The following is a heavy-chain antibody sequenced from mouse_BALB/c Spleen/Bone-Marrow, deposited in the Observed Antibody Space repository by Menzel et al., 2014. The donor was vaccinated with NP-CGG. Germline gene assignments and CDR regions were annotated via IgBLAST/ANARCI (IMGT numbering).Heavy chain of an antibody. Sequence: EVKVEESGGGLVQPGGFLKLSCAASGFDFRTYWMSWVRQAPGKGLEWIGEINPDSKTKNYAPSLKDKFIISRDNAKNTLYLQMSTVRSEDTALYYCARMGYYGWLAYWGQGTLVTVSA. CDR2: INPDSKTK. CDR1: GFDFRTYW. J-gene: IGHJ3*01. V-gene: IGHV4-1*02. CDR3: ARMGYYGWLAY. D-gene: IGHD1-1*01.